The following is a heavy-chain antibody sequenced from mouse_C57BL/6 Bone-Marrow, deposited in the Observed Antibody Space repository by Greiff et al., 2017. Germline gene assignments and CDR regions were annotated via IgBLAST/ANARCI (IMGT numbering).Heavy chain of an antibody. CDR3: AIYGSSFDY. CDR2: ISSGGSYT. D-gene: IGHD1-1*01. CDR1: GFTFSSYG. J-gene: IGHJ2*01. Sequence: EVQVVESGGDLVKPGGSLKLSCAASGFTFSSYGMSWVRQTPDKRLEWVATISSGGSYTYYPDSVKGRFTISRDNAKNTLYLQMSSLKSEDTAMYYCAIYGSSFDYGGQGTTLTVSS. V-gene: IGHV5-6*01.